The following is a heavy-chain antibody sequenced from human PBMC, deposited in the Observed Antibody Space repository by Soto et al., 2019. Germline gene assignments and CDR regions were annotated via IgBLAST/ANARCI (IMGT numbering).Heavy chain of an antibody. CDR1: GYTFTSYA. Sequence: QVQLVQSGAEVKKPGASVKVSCKASGYTFTSYAMHWVRQAPGQRLEWMGGLNAGNGNTKYSQKFQVRVTITRDTSGSTAYMEHVSLRSEDTAVYYCARDIVVVPAAGRFWFDPWCQGTLVTVSS. D-gene: IGHD2-2*01. V-gene: IGHV1-3*01. CDR3: ARDIVVVPAAGRFWFDP. CDR2: LNAGNGNT. J-gene: IGHJ5*02.